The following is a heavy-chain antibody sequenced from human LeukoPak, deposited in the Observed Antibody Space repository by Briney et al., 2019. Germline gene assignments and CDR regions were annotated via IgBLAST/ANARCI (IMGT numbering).Heavy chain of an antibody. CDR3: ARFPSREYYYGSGRAGGY. J-gene: IGHJ4*02. CDR2: VHYSGST. V-gene: IGHV4-59*01. CDR1: GGYISGFY. D-gene: IGHD3-10*01. Sequence: SETLSLTCTVSGGYISGFYWSWIRQPPEKGLEWIGYVHYSGSTNYNPSLKSRVIISVDSSKNQFSLKLSSVTAADTAVYYCARFPSREYYYGSGRAGGYWGQGTLVTVSS.